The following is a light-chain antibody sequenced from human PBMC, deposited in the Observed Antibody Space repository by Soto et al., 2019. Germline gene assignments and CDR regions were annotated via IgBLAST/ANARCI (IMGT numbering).Light chain of an antibody. CDR3: QQYGSSLIT. CDR2: GAS. Sequence: EIVVTQSPGTLSLSGGEIATLSWRASQSVNNNYLAWHQQKPGQAPRLLIFGASSRATGIPDRFSGSGSGTDFTLTISRVEPEDFAVYYCQQYGSSLITFGRGTRLEIK. V-gene: IGKV3-20*01. CDR1: QSVNNNY. J-gene: IGKJ5*01.